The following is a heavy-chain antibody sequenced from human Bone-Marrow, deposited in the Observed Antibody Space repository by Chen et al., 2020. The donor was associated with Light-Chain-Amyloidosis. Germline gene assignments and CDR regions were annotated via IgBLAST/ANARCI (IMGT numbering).Heavy chain of an antibody. V-gene: IGHV3-9*01. Sequence: EEHLVESGGGLVQPGRSLRLSCEASGFTFDDEAMHWVRQAPGKGLEWVSGISWNSGVKGYVDSVRGRFTISRDGVKNSLYLQMNSLXPEDTALYYCAGSWRELLVSPYYYMDVWGKGTTVTVSS. J-gene: IGHJ6*03. CDR2: ISWNSGVK. CDR3: AGSWRELLVSPYYYMDV. CDR1: GFTFDDEA. D-gene: IGHD1-26*01.